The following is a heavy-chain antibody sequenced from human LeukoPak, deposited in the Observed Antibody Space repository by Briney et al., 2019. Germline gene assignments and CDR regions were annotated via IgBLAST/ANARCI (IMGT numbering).Heavy chain of an antibody. V-gene: IGHV3-30*01. CDR3: ARDRSQRAYSYGPDGE. J-gene: IGHJ4*02. CDR1: GFTFSSYA. CDR2: ISYDGSNK. Sequence: PGGSLRLSCAASGFTFSSYAIHWVRQAPGKGLKCVAVISYDGSNKYYADSVKGRFTISRDNSKNTLYLQINSLRGEDTAVYYCARDRSQRAYSYGPDGEWGQGTLLTVSS. D-gene: IGHD5-18*01.